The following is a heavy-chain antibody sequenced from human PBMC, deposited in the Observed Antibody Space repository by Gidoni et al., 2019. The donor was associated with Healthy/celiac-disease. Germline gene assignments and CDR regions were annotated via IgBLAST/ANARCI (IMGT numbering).Heavy chain of an antibody. CDR2: IGTAGDT. CDR1: GFTFSSYD. J-gene: IGHJ3*02. V-gene: IGHV3-13*01. CDR3: ARGSKWEHNDNDAFDI. D-gene: IGHD1-26*01. Sequence: EVQLVESGGGLVQPGGSLRLSCAASGFTFSSYDMHWVRQATGKGLEWVSAIGTAGDTYYPGSVKGRFTISRENAKNSLYLQMNSLRAGDTAVYYCARGSKWEHNDNDAFDIWGQGTMVTVSS.